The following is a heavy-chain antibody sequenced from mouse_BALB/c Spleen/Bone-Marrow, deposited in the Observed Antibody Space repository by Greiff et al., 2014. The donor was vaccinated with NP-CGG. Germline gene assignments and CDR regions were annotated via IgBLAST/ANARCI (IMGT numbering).Heavy chain of an antibody. CDR2: IHPYNDGT. CDR3: ARRYGNYYFDY. J-gene: IGHJ2*01. V-gene: IGHV1-14*01. Sequence: VQLQQPGPELVKPGASVKMSCKASGYKFTSYVMHWVKQKPGQGLEWIGYIHPYNDGTKYNEKFKGKATLTSDKSSSTAYMELSSLTSEDSAVYYCARRYGNYYFDYWGQGTTLTVSS. D-gene: IGHD2-10*02. CDR1: GYKFTSYV.